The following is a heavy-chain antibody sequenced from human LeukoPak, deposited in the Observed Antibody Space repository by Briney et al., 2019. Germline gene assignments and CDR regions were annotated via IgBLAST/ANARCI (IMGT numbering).Heavy chain of an antibody. J-gene: IGHJ4*02. CDR2: ISGSVDST. D-gene: IGHD4-17*01. CDR1: GFTFSSYA. V-gene: IGHV3-23*01. CDR3: ARGTSYGDYGDY. Sequence: GGSLRLSCAASGFTFSSYAMSWVRQAPGKGLEWVSGISGSVDSTYYADSVKGRFTISRDNSKNTLYLQMNSLRAEDTAVYYCARGTSYGDYGDYWGQGTLVTVSS.